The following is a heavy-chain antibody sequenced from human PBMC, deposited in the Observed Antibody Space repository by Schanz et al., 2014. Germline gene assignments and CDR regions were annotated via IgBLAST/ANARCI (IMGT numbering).Heavy chain of an antibody. V-gene: IGHV3-11*05. J-gene: IGHJ4*02. CDR1: GFTFNDYY. CDR3: ARGARQYSGSYSPSDY. Sequence: QVQLVESGGGLVKPGGSLRLSCAASGFTFNDYYMNWIRQAPGKGLEWVSYISGSDNYINYADSVKGRFTISRDNAKNYLLLLMSSLRAEDADVYDCARGARQYSGSYSPSDYWGQGTLVTVSS. CDR2: ISGSDNYI. D-gene: IGHD1-26*01.